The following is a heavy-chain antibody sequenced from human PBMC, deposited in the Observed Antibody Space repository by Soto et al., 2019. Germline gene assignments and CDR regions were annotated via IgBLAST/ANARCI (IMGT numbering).Heavy chain of an antibody. D-gene: IGHD2-15*01. J-gene: IGHJ4*02. CDR2: INHSGST. Sequence: SETLSLTCAVYGGSFSGYYWSWIRQPPGKGLEWIGEINHSGSTNYNPSLNSRVTISVDTSKKQFSLKLTSVTTADTAVYYCTRRQGSYLDQWGQGTLVTVSS. CDR1: GGSFSGYY. V-gene: IGHV4-34*01. CDR3: TRRQGSYLDQ.